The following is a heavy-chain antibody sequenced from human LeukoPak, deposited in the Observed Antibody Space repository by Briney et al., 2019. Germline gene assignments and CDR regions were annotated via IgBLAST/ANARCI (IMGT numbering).Heavy chain of an antibody. V-gene: IGHV3-21*01. CDR1: GFTFSSYN. Sequence: PGGSLRLSCAASGFTFSSYNMNWVRQAPGKGLEWVSSISGSGSYIYYADSVKGRFTISRDNAKNSLYLQMNSLRAEDTAVYYCARVPYCSSTSCLYFDYWGQGTLVTVSS. CDR2: ISGSGSYI. CDR3: ARVPYCSSTSCLYFDY. J-gene: IGHJ4*02. D-gene: IGHD2-2*01.